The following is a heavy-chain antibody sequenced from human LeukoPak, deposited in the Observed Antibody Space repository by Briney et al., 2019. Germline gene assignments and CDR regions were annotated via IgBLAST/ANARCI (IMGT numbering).Heavy chain of an antibody. CDR2: ISGSGGST. D-gene: IGHD2-15*01. CDR1: GFTFSSYA. V-gene: IGHV3-23*01. Sequence: GGSLSLSCAASGFTFSSYAMSWVRQAPRKGMEWVSAISGSGGSTYYADSVKGRFTISRDNSKNTLYLQMNSLRAEDTAVYYGARDRMMVVAATPDFWGQGTLVTVSS. CDR3: ARDRMMVVAATPDF. J-gene: IGHJ4*02.